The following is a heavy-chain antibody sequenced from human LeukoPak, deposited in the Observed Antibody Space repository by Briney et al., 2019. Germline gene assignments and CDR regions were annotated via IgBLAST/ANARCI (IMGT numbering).Heavy chain of an antibody. CDR2: ISGSGGST. D-gene: IGHD1-26*01. V-gene: IGHV3-23*01. J-gene: IGHJ5*02. Sequence: GGSLRLSCAASGFTFSSYAMNWVRQAPGKGLEWVSAISGSGGSTYYADSVKGRFAISRDNSKNTPYLQMNSPRADDNAVYYCASPGRVPSPDPWGQGTLVTVSS. CDR1: GFTFSSYA. CDR3: ASPGRVPSPDP.